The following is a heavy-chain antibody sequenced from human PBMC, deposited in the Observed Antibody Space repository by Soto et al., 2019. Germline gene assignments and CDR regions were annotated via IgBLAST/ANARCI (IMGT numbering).Heavy chain of an antibody. CDR1: GGTFSSYA. Sequence: QVQLVQSGAEVKKPGSSVKVSCKASGGTFSSYAISWVRQSPGQGLEWMGGIIPIFGTANYAQKFQGRVTITADESTSTDYMELSSLRSEDTAVYYCAREGDDYGDYEVRFGRWCQGTLVTDSS. V-gene: IGHV1-69*01. D-gene: IGHD4-17*01. CDR2: IIPIFGTA. CDR3: AREGDDYGDYEVRFGR. J-gene: IGHJ4*02.